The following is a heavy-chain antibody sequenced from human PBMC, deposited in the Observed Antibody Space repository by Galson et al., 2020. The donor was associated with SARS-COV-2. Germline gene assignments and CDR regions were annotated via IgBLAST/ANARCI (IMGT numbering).Heavy chain of an antibody. CDR1: GGSISSYY. V-gene: IGHV4-59*01. CDR2: IYYSGST. J-gene: IGHJ4*02. Sequence: SETLSLTCTVSGGSISSYYWSWIRQPPGKGLEWIGYIYYSGSTNYNPSLKSRVTISVDTSKNQFSLKLSSVTAADTAVYYCARVRSYRPLIAVAGPPPYYFDYWGQGTLVTVSS. D-gene: IGHD6-19*01. CDR3: ARVRSYRPLIAVAGPPPYYFDY.